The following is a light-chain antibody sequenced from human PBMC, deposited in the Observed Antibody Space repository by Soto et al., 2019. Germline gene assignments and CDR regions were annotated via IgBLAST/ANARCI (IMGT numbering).Light chain of an antibody. CDR1: QGISNY. CDR2: AAS. J-gene: IGKJ4*01. V-gene: IGKV1-9*01. CDR3: EQLNTYTLT. Sequence: DIHMTQSPSSLSASVGNMFTITCRASQGISNYLAWYQQKQGKVPKLLIYAASTLQSGVPSRLRGSGYGTELTITITSMKNEDFETYYCEQLNTYTLTFGGGTKVDIK.